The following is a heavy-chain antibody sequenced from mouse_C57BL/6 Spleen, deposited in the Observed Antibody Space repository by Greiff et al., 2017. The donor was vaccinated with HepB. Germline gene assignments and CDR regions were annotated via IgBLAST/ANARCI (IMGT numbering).Heavy chain of an antibody. CDR1: GFNIKDDY. CDR3: TIPMFTTERDY. J-gene: IGHJ2*01. D-gene: IGHD2-2*01. V-gene: IGHV14-4*01. CDR2: IDPENGDT. Sequence: EVQLQQSGAELVRPGASVKLSCTASGFNIKDDYMHWVKQRPEQGLEWIGWIDPENGDTEYASKFQGKATITADTSSNTAYLQLSSLTSEDTAVYYCTIPMFTTERDYWSGGTALTVSS.